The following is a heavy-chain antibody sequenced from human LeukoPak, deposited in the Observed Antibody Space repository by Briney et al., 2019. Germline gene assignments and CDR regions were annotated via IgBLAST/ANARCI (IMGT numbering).Heavy chain of an antibody. CDR2: IYYSGST. CDR3: ARESSSSTDY. V-gene: IGHV4-59*11. Sequence: SETLSLTCTVSGGSISSHYWSWIRQPPGKGLEWIGYIYYSGSTNYNPSLKSRVTISVDTSKNQFSLKLSSVTAADTAVYYCARESSSSTDYWGQGTLVTVSS. CDR1: GGSISSHY. J-gene: IGHJ4*02. D-gene: IGHD6-6*01.